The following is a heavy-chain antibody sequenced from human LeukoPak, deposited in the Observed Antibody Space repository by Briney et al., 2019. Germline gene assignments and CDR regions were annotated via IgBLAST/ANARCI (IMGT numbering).Heavy chain of an antibody. V-gene: IGHV3-30-3*01. CDR1: GFTFSSYA. J-gene: IGHJ4*02. Sequence: GRSLRLSCAASGFTFSSYAMHWVRQAPGKGLEWVAVISYDGSNKYYADSVKGRFTISRDNSKNTLYLQMNSLRAEDTAVYYCARDRQYYYGSGVFDYWGQGTLVTVSS. CDR2: ISYDGSNK. CDR3: ARDRQYYYGSGVFDY. D-gene: IGHD3-10*01.